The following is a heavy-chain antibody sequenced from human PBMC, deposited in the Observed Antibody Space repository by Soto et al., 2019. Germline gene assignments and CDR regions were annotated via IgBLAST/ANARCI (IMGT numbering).Heavy chain of an antibody. D-gene: IGHD3-3*01. Sequence: QVQLVESGGGVVQPGRSLRLACAASGFTFSSYAMHWVRQAPGKGLEWVAVISYDGSNKYYADSVKGRFTISRDKSKNTLYLQTNSLRAEDTAVYYCARVQSRYYYYYGMDVWGQGTTVTVSS. CDR2: ISYDGSNK. CDR1: GFTFSSYA. J-gene: IGHJ6*02. V-gene: IGHV3-30-3*01. CDR3: ARVQSRYYYYYGMDV.